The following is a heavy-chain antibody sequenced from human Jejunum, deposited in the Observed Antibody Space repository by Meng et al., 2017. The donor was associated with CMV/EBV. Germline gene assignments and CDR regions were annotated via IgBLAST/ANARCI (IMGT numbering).Heavy chain of an antibody. CDR2: IYHTGRA. Sequence: VSGGSVSRGAYYWNWIRQPPGKGLEWIGYIYHTGRAFYNPSLGSRVTISVDTSKNQFSLKLTSMTAADTAVYYCARATRSREGGFDYWGQGTLVTVSS. J-gene: IGHJ4*02. CDR3: ARATRSREGGFDY. V-gene: IGHV4-30-2*01. CDR1: GGSVSRGAYY.